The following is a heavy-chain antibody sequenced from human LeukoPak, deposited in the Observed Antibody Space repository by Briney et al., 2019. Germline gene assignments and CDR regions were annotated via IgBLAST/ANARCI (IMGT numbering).Heavy chain of an antibody. J-gene: IGHJ4*02. CDR2: FYPGDYDT. Sequence: GESLKISRKSFGYSLTSYWIGWVRQMPGKGLEWMGIFYPGDYDTRYSPSFQGQVPISADKSISTAYLQWSSLKASDTAMYYCARFVDIVATMDYWGQGTLVTVSS. CDR3: ARFVDIVATMDY. V-gene: IGHV5-51*01. CDR1: GYSLTSYW. D-gene: IGHD5-12*01.